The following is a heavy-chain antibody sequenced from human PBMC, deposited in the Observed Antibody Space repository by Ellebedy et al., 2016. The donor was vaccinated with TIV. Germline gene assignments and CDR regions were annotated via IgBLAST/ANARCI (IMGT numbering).Heavy chain of an antibody. CDR1: GFTFNSYA. CDR3: AKDQVAGDGRWVFDS. CDR2: MHGSGRGI. D-gene: IGHD5-24*01. Sequence: GDSLKISCAASGFTFNSYAMGWVRQTPGKGLEWVSGMHGSGRGISYSESVKGRFIISRDNSKNILYLQMNSLRAEDTAIYYCAKDQVAGDGRWVFDSWGQGTVVTVSS. V-gene: IGHV3-23*01. J-gene: IGHJ3*01.